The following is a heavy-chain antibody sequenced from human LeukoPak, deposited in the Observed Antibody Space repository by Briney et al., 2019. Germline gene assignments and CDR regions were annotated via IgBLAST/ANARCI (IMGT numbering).Heavy chain of an antibody. J-gene: IGHJ4*02. V-gene: IGHV3-30*04. CDR3: AREAYDSSGYYLDY. CDR2: ISYDGSNK. D-gene: IGHD3-22*01. Sequence: GGSLRLSCAASGFTFSSYAMHWVRQAPGKGLEWVAVISYDGSNKYYADSVKGRFTISRGNSKNTLYLQMNSLRAEDTAVYYCAREAYDSSGYYLDYWGQGTLVTVSS. CDR1: GFTFSSYA.